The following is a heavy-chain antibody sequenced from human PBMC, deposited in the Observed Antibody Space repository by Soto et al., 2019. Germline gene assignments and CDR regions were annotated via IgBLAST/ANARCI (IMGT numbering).Heavy chain of an antibody. J-gene: IGHJ6*02. V-gene: IGHV3-15*07. Sequence: GGSLRLSCAASGFTFSNAWMNWVRQAPGKGLEWVGRIKSKTDGGTTDYAAPVKGRFTISRDDSKNTLYLQMNSLKTEDTAVYYCTTVRELELRFLNYYYYGMDVWGQGTTVTVSS. CDR1: GFTFSNAW. D-gene: IGHD1-7*01. CDR3: TTVRELELRFLNYYYYGMDV. CDR2: IKSKTDGGTT.